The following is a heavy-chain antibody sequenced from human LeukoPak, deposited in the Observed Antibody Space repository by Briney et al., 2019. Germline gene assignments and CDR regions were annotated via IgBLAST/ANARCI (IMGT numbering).Heavy chain of an antibody. CDR1: GFSLSTSGMC. Sequence: SGPALVKPTQTLTLTCTFSGFSLSTSGMCVSWIRQPPGKALEWLARIDWDDDKFYSASQKTRLTISKDTSKNQVVLTMTSVDPVDTATYYCARTRRSHYYGTSGYYTIDYWGQGTLVTVSS. J-gene: IGHJ4*02. V-gene: IGHV2-70*17. CDR2: IDWDDDK. CDR3: ARTRRSHYYGTSGYYTIDY. D-gene: IGHD3-22*01.